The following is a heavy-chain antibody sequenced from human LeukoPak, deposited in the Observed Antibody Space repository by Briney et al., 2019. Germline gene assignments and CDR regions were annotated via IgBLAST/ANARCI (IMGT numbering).Heavy chain of an antibody. CDR1: GGSISSYY. CDR2: IYISGSGST. D-gene: IGHD3-16*02. Sequence: SETLSLTCTVSGGSISSYYWSWIRQPAGKGLEWIGRIYISGSGSTNYNPSLKSRVTMSVDTSKNQFSLKLSSVTAADTAVYYCAGLYVWGSYRYSLSFDYWGQGTLVTVSS. CDR3: AGLYVWGSYRYSLSFDY. V-gene: IGHV4-4*07. J-gene: IGHJ4*02.